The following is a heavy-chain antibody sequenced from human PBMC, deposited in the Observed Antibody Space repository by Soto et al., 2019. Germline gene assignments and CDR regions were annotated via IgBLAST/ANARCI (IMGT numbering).Heavy chain of an antibody. CDR3: ARSPYDFWSGYFFDY. D-gene: IGHD3-3*01. V-gene: IGHV5-51*01. CDR2: IYPGDSDT. J-gene: IGHJ4*02. CDR1: GYSFTSYW. Sequence: GESLKISCKCSGYSFTSYWIGLVRQMPGKGLEWMGIIYPGDSDTRYSPSFQGQVTISADKSISTAYLQWSSLKASDTAMYYCARSPYDFWSGYFFDYWGQGTLVTVSS.